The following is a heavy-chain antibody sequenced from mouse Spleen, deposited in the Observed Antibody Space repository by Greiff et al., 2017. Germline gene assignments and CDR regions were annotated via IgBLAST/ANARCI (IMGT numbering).Heavy chain of an antibody. Sequence: EVKVVESGGGLVKPGGPLKLSCAASGFTFSDYGMHWVRQAPEKGLEWVAYISSGSSTIYYADTVKGRFTISRDNAKNTLFLQMTSLRSEDTAMYYCARKVWAEGYAMDYWGQGTSVTVSS. J-gene: IGHJ4*01. CDR2: ISSGSSTI. V-gene: IGHV5-17*01. CDR1: GFTFSDYG. CDR3: ARKVWAEGYAMDY. D-gene: IGHD2-10*02.